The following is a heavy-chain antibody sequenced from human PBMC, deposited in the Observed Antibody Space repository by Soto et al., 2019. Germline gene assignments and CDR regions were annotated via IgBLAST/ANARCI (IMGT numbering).Heavy chain of an antibody. Sequence: QVQLVQSGAEVKKPGSSVKVSCKASGGTFSSYAISWVRQAPGQGLEWMGGINPNSGGTNYAQKFQGRVTMTRDTSISTAYMELSRLRSDDTAVYYCARDPGRYSSSSFDYWGQGTLVTVSS. D-gene: IGHD6-6*01. J-gene: IGHJ4*02. CDR1: GGTFSSYA. CDR2: INPNSGGT. CDR3: ARDPGRYSSSSFDY. V-gene: IGHV1-2*02.